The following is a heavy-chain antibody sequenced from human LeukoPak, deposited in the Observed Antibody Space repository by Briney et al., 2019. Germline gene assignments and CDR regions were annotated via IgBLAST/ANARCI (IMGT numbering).Heavy chain of an antibody. D-gene: IGHD4-23*01. J-gene: IGHJ3*02. Sequence: SETLSLTCAASGGSISSGGYSWNWIRQPPGKGLEWIGYIYQSGSTYSTPSLKSRVTISVDGSKNQFSLNLSSVTAADTAVYYCARGGYWELPAAVFDIWGQGTLVTVSS. CDR1: GGSISSGGYS. CDR3: ARGGYWELPAAVFDI. CDR2: IYQSGST. V-gene: IGHV4-30-2*01.